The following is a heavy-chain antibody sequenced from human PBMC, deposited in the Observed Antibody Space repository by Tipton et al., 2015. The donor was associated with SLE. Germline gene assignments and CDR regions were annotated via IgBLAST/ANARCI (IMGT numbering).Heavy chain of an antibody. CDR3: ATLDASGSYPFDY. CDR1: GGSVTSADYY. CDR2: IYHRGRT. D-gene: IGHD3-10*01. V-gene: IGHV4-61*08. J-gene: IGHJ4*02. Sequence: TLSLTCTVSGGSVTSADYYWNWIRQSPGKGLEWIGSIYHRGRTNYNPSLESRVTMSLDTSKDQLSLKLSSVTAADTAVYYCATLDASGSYPFDYWGQGTRVTVSS.